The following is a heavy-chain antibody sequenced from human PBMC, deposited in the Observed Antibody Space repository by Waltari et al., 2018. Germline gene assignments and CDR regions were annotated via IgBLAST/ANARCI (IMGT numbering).Heavy chain of an antibody. Sequence: QVQLQQWGAGLLKPSETLSLTCAVYGGSFSGYYWSWIRQPPGKGLEWIGEINHSGSTNNNPSLKSRVTISVDTSKNQFSLKLSSVTAADTAVYYCARGRYSSGWYYWGQGTLVTVSS. CDR1: GGSFSGYY. CDR3: ARGRYSSGWYY. V-gene: IGHV4-34*01. CDR2: INHSGST. J-gene: IGHJ4*02. D-gene: IGHD6-19*01.